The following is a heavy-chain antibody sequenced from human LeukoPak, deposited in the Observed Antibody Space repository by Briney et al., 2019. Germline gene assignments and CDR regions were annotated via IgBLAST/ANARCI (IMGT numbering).Heavy chain of an antibody. D-gene: IGHD6-13*01. CDR1: GFTFGDNA. Sequence: GGSLRLSCTGSGFTFGDNAMSWVRQAPGKGLEWVGFIRNRAYGGTTEYAASVKGRFTISRDDSKGIAYLQMNSLKTEDTAVYYCLRHYSRWGQGTLVTVSS. V-gene: IGHV3-49*04. CDR2: IRNRAYGGTT. CDR3: LRHYSR. J-gene: IGHJ4*02.